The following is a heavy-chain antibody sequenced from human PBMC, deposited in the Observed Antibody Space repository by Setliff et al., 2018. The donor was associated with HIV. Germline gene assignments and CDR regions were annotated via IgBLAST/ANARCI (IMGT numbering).Heavy chain of an antibody. J-gene: IGHJ4*02. Sequence: SETLSLTCAVSGASTGSGRYYWSWIRQPPGKGLEWIGYMDERGDSYYNPSLKNRLTISVDGSTNQFSLRLRSVTAADTAMYYCARVGLYDTNGYYLYYFDSWGKGRLVTVSS. CDR2: MDERGDS. V-gene: IGHV4-30-2*01. D-gene: IGHD3-22*01. CDR3: ARVGLYDTNGYYLYYFDS. CDR1: GASTGSGRYY.